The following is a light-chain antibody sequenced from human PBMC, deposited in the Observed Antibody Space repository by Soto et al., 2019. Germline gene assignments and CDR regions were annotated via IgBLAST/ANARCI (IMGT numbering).Light chain of an antibody. CDR1: QSVTNIY. CDR2: GAS. J-gene: IGKJ1*01. V-gene: IGKV3-20*01. Sequence: EIVLTQSPGTLSLSPGERATLSCRASQSVTNIYLAWYQQKFGQAPRLLIYGASSRATGIPDRFSGSGSGTDFTLTISRLEPEDFAVYYCQQYGSSPRTFGQGTKVDI. CDR3: QQYGSSPRT.